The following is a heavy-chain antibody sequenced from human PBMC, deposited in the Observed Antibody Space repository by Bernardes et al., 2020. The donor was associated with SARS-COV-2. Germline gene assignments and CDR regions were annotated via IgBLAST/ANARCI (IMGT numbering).Heavy chain of an antibody. J-gene: IGHJ5*02. CDR2: IYYSGST. D-gene: IGHD2-2*02. V-gene: IGHV4-39*01. CDR1: GGSIRSSSYY. CDR3: ARTSDQLLYSGGGGWFDP. Sequence: SETLSLTCTVSGGSIRSSSYYWGWIRQPPGKGLEWIGSIYYSGSTYYNPSLKSRVTISVDTSKNQFSLKLSSVTAADTAVYYCARTSDQLLYSGGGGWFDPWGQGTLVTGSA.